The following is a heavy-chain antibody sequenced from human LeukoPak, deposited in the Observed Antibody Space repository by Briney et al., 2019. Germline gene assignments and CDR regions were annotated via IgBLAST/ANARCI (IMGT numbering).Heavy chain of an antibody. Sequence: GGSLRLSCAASGVSLSNYAMSWVCQAPPRGTGWGSSIRGSVETLYADSVKGRLTPSRYESRSTVYLQLNNLRVEETAIYYCAKANWVSNADAVGWGEGTQVTVSS. CDR2: IRGSVET. J-gene: IGHJ4*02. V-gene: IGHV3-23*01. CDR3: AKANWVSNADAVG. CDR1: GVSLSNYA. D-gene: IGHD1-1*01.